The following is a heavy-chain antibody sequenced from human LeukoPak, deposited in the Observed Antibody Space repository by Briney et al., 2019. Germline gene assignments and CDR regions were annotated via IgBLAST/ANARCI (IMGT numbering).Heavy chain of an antibody. V-gene: IGHV3-23*01. Sequence: GGSLRLSCAASGFTFSSYAMSWVRQASGKGLEWVSGISGSGGSTYYADSVKGRVTISRDNSKNTLYLQMNSLRAEDTAVYYCAKRFPSGPLDYWGQGTLVTVSS. CDR1: GFTFSSYA. J-gene: IGHJ4*02. D-gene: IGHD6-19*01. CDR3: AKRFPSGPLDY. CDR2: ISGSGGST.